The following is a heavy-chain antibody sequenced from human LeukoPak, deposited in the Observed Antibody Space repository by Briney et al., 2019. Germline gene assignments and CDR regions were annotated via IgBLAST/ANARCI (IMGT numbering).Heavy chain of an antibody. Sequence: ASVKVSCKASGYTFTGYYMHWVRQAPGQGLEWMGWINPNSGGTNYAQKFQGRVTMTRDTSISTAYMELSRLRSDDTAEYYCARERDEEALGAFDIWGQGTMVTVSS. V-gene: IGHV1-2*02. J-gene: IGHJ3*02. D-gene: IGHD7-27*01. CDR1: GYTFTGYY. CDR2: INPNSGGT. CDR3: ARERDEEALGAFDI.